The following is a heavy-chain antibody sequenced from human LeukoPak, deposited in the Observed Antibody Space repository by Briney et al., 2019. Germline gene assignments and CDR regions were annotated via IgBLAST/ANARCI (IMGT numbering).Heavy chain of an antibody. J-gene: IGHJ3*02. Sequence: PGGSLRLFCSASGFTFRTYATHWVRQAPGKGLECVSTISSNGGRTYYADSVKGRFTISRDNSKNTLYLQMSSLRADDTSVYYCVKDKYYDNSAYRSGAFDIWGQGTMVTVSS. D-gene: IGHD3-22*01. CDR1: GFTFRTYA. V-gene: IGHV3-64D*09. CDR2: ISSNGGRT. CDR3: VKDKYYDNSAYRSGAFDI.